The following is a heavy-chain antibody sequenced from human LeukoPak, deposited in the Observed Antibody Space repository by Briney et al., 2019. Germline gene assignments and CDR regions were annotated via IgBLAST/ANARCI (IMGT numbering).Heavy chain of an antibody. CDR3: ASEDYYDSSAYYYRNFQH. D-gene: IGHD3-22*01. Sequence: GGSLRLSCAASGFTFSSNTMNWVRQAPGKGLEWVSSISSSSSYMNYADSVRGRFIISRDNAKNSLYLQMNSLRAEDTAVYYCASEDYYDSSAYYYRNFQHWGQGTLVTVSS. CDR2: ISSSSSYM. J-gene: IGHJ1*01. CDR1: GFTFSSNT. V-gene: IGHV3-21*01.